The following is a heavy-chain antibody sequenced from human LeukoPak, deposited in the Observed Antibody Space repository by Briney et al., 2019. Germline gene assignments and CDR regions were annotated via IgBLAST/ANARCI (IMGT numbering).Heavy chain of an antibody. CDR2: IHYNGSP. D-gene: IGHD3-3*01. CDR3: ARGGVTIFGVATPTNWFDP. V-gene: IGHV4-59*01. CDR1: GGSISSYS. Sequence: PSETLSLTCTVSGGSISSYSWSWIRQPPGKGLEWIGYIHYNGSPNYNPSLKSRVTISVDTSKNQFSLKLSSVTAADTAVYYCARGGVTIFGVATPTNWFDPWGQGTLVTVSS. J-gene: IGHJ5*02.